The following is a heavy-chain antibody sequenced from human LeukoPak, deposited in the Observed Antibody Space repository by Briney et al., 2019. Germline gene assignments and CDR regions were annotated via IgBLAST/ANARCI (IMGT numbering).Heavy chain of an antibody. V-gene: IGHV3-9*03. CDR1: GFTFDDYA. CDR2: ISWNSGSI. Sequence: GGSLRLSCAASGFTFDDYAMHWVRQAPGKGLEWVSGISWNSGSIGYADSVKGRFTISRDNAKNSLYLQMNSLRAEDMALYYCAKDGDIWSGYFDYWGQGTLVTVSS. CDR3: AKDGDIWSGYFDY. D-gene: IGHD3-3*01. J-gene: IGHJ4*02.